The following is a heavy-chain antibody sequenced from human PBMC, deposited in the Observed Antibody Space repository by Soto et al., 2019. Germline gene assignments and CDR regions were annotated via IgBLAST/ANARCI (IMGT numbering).Heavy chain of an antibody. CDR3: ARSIRGPRRFNGMDV. D-gene: IGHD1-20*01. J-gene: IGHJ6*02. CDR1: GFSLTSPGMC. Sequence: SGPTLVNPTETLTLTCTFSGFSLTSPGMCVSWIRQSPGKALEWLALIERDDDDKYYSTSLKTRLTISKDTRKNQVVLTMANMEPADTATYYCARSIRGPRRFNGMDVWGQGTTVTVSS. CDR2: IERDDDDK. V-gene: IGHV2-70*13.